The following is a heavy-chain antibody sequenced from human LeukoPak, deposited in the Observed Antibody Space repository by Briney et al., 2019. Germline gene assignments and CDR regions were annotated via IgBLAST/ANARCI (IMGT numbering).Heavy chain of an antibody. CDR1: GGTFSSYA. CDR2: IIPIFGTA. V-gene: IGHV1-69*05. J-gene: IGHJ5*02. D-gene: IGHD3-10*01. Sequence: GSSVKVSCKASGGTFSSYAISWVRQAPGQGLEWMGGIIPIFGTANYAQKFQGRVTITTDESTGTAYMELSSLRSEDTAVYYCATSLYYYGSGSSNWFDPWGQGTLVTVFS. CDR3: ATSLYYYGSGSSNWFDP.